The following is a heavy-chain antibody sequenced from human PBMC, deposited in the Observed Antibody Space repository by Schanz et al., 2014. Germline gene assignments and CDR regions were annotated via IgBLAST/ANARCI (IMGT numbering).Heavy chain of an antibody. V-gene: IGHV3-23*04. J-gene: IGHJ4*02. CDR2: IGGSGDST. CDR3: AKHVRSLTGNDY. D-gene: IGHD3-9*01. CDR1: GFTFSDYY. Sequence: EVQLVESGGGLVQPGRSLRLSCAASGFTFSDYYMSWIRQAPGKGLEWVSGIGGSGDSTHYADSVKGRFIISRDNSKNTLYLQVNSLRAEDTAVYYCAKHVRSLTGNDYWGQGTLVTVSS.